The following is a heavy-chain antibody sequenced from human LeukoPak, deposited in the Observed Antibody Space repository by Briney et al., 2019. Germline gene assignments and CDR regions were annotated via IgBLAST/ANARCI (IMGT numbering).Heavy chain of an antibody. V-gene: IGHV3-23*01. D-gene: IGHD6-19*01. CDR3: AKDVIGRSSSREWLVPYYFDY. Sequence: GGSLRLSCAASGFTFSSYAMSWVRQAPGKGLEWVSAISGSGGSTYYADSVKGRFTISRDNSKNTLYLQMNSLRAEDTAVYYCAKDVIGRSSSREWLVPYYFDYWGQGTLVTVS. J-gene: IGHJ4*02. CDR1: GFTFSSYA. CDR2: ISGSGGST.